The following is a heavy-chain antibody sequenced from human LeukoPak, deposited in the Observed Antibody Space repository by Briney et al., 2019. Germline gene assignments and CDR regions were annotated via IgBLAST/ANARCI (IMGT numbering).Heavy chain of an antibody. Sequence: PSETLSLTCTVPDGSVTSFYWSWIRQPPGKGLEWIGFIFDSGSTKYNPSLKSRVTISADTSKKQFSLKLGSVTAADTAVYYCARARSPKDYYSDTSGYYYFDSWGQGAQVTVSS. CDR1: DGSVTSFY. CDR3: ARARSPKDYYSDTSGYYYFDS. V-gene: IGHV4-59*02. J-gene: IGHJ4*02. CDR2: IFDSGST. D-gene: IGHD3-22*01.